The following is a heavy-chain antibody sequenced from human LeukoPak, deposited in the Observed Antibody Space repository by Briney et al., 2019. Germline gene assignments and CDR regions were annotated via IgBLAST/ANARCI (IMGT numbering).Heavy chain of an antibody. CDR3: ARDQGNYFDY. CDR1: GFTFSSYG. Sequence: PGRSLRLSCAASGFTFSSYGMHWVRQAPGKGLEWVAIIWYDGSNKYCADSVKGRFTISRDNSKSTLFLQMNSLRVEDAAIYYCARDQGNYFDYWGQGTLVTVSS. CDR2: IWYDGSNK. V-gene: IGHV3-33*01. J-gene: IGHJ4*02.